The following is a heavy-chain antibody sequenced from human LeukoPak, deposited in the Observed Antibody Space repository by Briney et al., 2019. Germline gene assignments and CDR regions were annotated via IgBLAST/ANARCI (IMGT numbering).Heavy chain of an antibody. CDR2: MNPNSGNT. Sequence: GASAKVSCKASGYTFTSYDINWVRQATGQGLEWMGWMNPNSGNTGYAQKFQGRVTMTRNTSISTAYMELSSLRSEDTAVYYCARGLNYYDSSGYYLIDYWGQGTLVTVSS. V-gene: IGHV1-8*01. CDR3: ARGLNYYDSSGYYLIDY. CDR1: GYTFTSYD. D-gene: IGHD3-22*01. J-gene: IGHJ4*02.